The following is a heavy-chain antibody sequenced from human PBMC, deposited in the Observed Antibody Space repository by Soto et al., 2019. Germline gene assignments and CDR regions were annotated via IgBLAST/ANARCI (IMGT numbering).Heavy chain of an antibody. CDR3: VRARPGVKGAFDP. Sequence: EVRLVETGGGLIQPGGSLRLSCAASGFTVSGTYMTWVRQAPGKGLECVSVIYGSGGTNYADSVKGRFTISRDGSHNTLYLQMNGLRADDTAVYYCVRARPGVKGAFDPWGQGTLVTVSS. CDR1: GFTVSGTY. CDR2: IYGSGGT. V-gene: IGHV3-53*02. D-gene: IGHD2-2*01. J-gene: IGHJ5*02.